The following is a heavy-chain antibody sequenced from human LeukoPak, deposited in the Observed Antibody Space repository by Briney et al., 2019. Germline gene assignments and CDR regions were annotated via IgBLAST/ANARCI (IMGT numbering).Heavy chain of an antibody. CDR3: ARVTMIVVVNWFDP. D-gene: IGHD3-22*01. CDR2: INHSGST. CDR1: GGSFSGYY. V-gene: IGHV4-34*01. J-gene: IGHJ5*02. Sequence: RPSETLSLTCAVYGGSFSGYYWSWIRQPPGKGLEWIGEINHSGSTNYNPSLKSRVTISVDTPKNQFSLKLSSVTAADTAVYYCARVTMIVVVNWFDPWGQGTLVTVSS.